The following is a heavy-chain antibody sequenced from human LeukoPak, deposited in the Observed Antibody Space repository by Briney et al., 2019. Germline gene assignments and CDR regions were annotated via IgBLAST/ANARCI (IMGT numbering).Heavy chain of an antibody. Sequence: GGSLRLSCAASGFTFSNFGIHWVRQAPGKGLEWVALISYDGGNQYYADSVKGRFTISRDNSKSTLYLQMNSLRPEDTAVYYCAKGYYYDSGGYYQHFDHWGQGTLFTVSS. D-gene: IGHD3-22*01. CDR3: AKGYYYDSGGYYQHFDH. V-gene: IGHV3-30*18. J-gene: IGHJ4*02. CDR1: GFTFSNFG. CDR2: ISYDGGNQ.